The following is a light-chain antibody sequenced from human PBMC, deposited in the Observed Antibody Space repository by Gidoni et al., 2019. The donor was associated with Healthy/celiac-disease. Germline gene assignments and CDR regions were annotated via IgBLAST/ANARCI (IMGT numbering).Light chain of an antibody. CDR2: GAS. CDR3: QQYNNWPPYT. Sequence: ELVMTQSQATLSVSPGERATLSCRASQSVSSNLAWYQQTPGQAPRLLIYGASTRATGIPARFSGSGSGTEFTLTISSLQSEDFAVYYCQQYNNWPPYTFGQGTKLEIK. V-gene: IGKV3-15*01. J-gene: IGKJ2*01. CDR1: QSVSSN.